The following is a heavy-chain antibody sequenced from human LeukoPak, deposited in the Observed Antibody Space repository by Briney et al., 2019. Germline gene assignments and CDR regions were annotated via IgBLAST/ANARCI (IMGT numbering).Heavy chain of an antibody. J-gene: IGHJ4*02. V-gene: IGHV3-30*02. CDR1: GFTFSSYG. Sequence: GGSLRLSCAASGFTFSSYGMHWVRQAPGKGLEWVAFMRYDGSNKYYADSVKGRFTISRDNSKNTLYLQMNSLRAEDTAVYYCAKKRDRFGVVISHLGYWGQGTLVTVSS. CDR3: AKKRDRFGVVISHLGY. CDR2: MRYDGSNK. D-gene: IGHD3-3*01.